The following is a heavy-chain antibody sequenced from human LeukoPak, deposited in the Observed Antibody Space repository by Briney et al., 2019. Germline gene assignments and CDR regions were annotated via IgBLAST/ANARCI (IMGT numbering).Heavy chain of an antibody. CDR1: GGSLSDYY. D-gene: IGHD3-22*01. J-gene: IGHJ4*02. V-gene: IGHV4-59*01. CDR2: IYNSGTT. CDR3: AGTYYYDSTGPKEPFDY. Sequence: PSETLSLTCTVSGGSLSDYYWNWIRQPPGKGLEWIGYIYNSGTTNYNPSLKSRVTISIDTSKNQFSLKLSSVTAADTAVYYCAGTYYYDSTGPKEPFDYWGQGTLVTVSS.